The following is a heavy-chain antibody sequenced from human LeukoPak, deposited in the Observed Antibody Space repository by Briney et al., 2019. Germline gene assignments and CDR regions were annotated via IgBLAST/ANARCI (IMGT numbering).Heavy chain of an antibody. J-gene: IGHJ5*02. V-gene: IGHV5-51*01. CDR3: ARRSDNCFDP. CDR1: GYYFTNYW. Sequence: GESLKISCKGSGYYFTNYWIGWVRQMPGKGLEWMGINYTGNSDTTYGPSFQGQVTISADKSISTDYLQWRSLKASDTSMYYCARRSDNCFDPWGQGTLVTVSS. D-gene: IGHD3-10*01. CDR2: NYTGNSDT.